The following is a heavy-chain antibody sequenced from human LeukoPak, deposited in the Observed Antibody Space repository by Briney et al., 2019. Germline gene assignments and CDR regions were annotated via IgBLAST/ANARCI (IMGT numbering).Heavy chain of an antibody. CDR3: ASILRSSSGYYFDY. CDR2: IYSGDTT. CDR1: GFTVSTNY. Sequence: GGSLSLSRAASGFTVSTNYMSWVRQAPGKGLEWVSVIYSGDTTFYADSVRGKFTISRDNSKNTLYLQMNSLRAEDTAVYYCASILRSSSGYYFDYWSQGTLVTVSS. D-gene: IGHD3-10*01. V-gene: IGHV3-66*01. J-gene: IGHJ4*02.